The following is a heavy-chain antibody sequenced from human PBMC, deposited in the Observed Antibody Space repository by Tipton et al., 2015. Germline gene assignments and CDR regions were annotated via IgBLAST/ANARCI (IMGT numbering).Heavy chain of an antibody. V-gene: IGHV4-61*01. D-gene: IGHD3-9*01. CDR2: ISYTDGA. CDR3: ACQDYDSLTRDYQTVDY. J-gene: IGHJ4*02. CDR1: GGSVTSGSYY. Sequence: TLSLTCTVSGGSVTSGSYYWSWIRQPPGKGLEWIGYISYTDGAHYNPALKGRVTISVDTSKNQFSLKLTSVTAADTAVYYCACQDYDSLTRDYQTVDYWGQGTLVTVSS.